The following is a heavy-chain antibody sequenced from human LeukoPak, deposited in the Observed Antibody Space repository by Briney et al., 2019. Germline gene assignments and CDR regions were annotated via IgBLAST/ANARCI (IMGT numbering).Heavy chain of an antibody. V-gene: IGHV3-30*04. D-gene: IGHD2-2*01. J-gene: IGHJ4*02. CDR3: ARALYCSSTSCYGFDY. CDR1: GFTFSRYA. Sequence: GGSLRLSCAASGFTFSRYALHWVRQAPGKGLEWVAVISYDGSNKYYADSVKGRFTISRDNSKSTLYLQMNSLRAEDTAVYYCARALYCSSTSCYGFDYWGQGTLVTVSS. CDR2: ISYDGSNK.